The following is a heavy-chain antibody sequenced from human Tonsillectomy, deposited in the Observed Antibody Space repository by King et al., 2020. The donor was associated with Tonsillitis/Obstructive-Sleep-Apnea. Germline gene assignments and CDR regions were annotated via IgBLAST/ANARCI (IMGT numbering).Heavy chain of an antibody. CDR1: GFTFSSYA. J-gene: IGHJ6*03. V-gene: IGHV3-30*04. D-gene: IGHD4-17*01. CDR3: ATGGDDCGDHRNYYYYMDL. CDR2: ISYDGSNK. Sequence: VQLVESGGGVVQPGRSLRLSCAASGFTFSSYAMHWVRQAPGKGLEWVAVISYDGSNKYYADSVKGRFTISRDNSKNTLYLQMNSLRAEDTAVYYCATGGDDCGDHRNYYYYMDLWGKATTFTVSS.